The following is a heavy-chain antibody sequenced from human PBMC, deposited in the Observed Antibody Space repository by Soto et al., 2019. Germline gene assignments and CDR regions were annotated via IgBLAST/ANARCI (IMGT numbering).Heavy chain of an antibody. V-gene: IGHV3-66*01. CDR3: ARDQALPGGGMDV. J-gene: IGHJ6*02. D-gene: IGHD3-10*01. Sequence: PGESLSLSCVASGLTVSGKKYMAWVRQAPGKGPEWLSGVYDLDGTYYADSVRGRFTTSRDNAKNSLYLQMNSLRAEDTAVYYCARDQALPGGGMDVWGQGTTVTVSS. CDR1: GLTVSGKKY. CDR2: VYDLDGT.